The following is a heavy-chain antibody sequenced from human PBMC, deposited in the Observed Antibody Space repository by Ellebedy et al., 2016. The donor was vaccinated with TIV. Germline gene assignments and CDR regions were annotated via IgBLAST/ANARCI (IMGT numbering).Heavy chain of an antibody. J-gene: IGHJ4*02. V-gene: IGHV4-39*07. CDR2: AYYSGSA. CDR3: ARDSVFARTVTGYYGGFDY. CDR1: GGSIKSSIYY. Sequence: MPSETLSLTCTVSGGSIKSSIYYWGWIRQPPGKGLEWIGSAYYSGSAYYNPSLKSRVSISVDTSKNQFSLKLSSVTAADTAVYFCARDSVFARTVTGYYGGFDYWGQGTLVTVSS. D-gene: IGHD3-9*01.